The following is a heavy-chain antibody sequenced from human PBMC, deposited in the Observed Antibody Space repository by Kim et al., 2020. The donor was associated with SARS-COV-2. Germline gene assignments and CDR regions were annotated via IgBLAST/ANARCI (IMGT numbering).Heavy chain of an antibody. CDR3: ARDLSYYDILTGAFDY. J-gene: IGHJ4*02. CDR1: GFTFSSYA. D-gene: IGHD3-9*01. V-gene: IGHV3-30*04. Sequence: GGSLRLSCAASGFTFSSYAMHWVRQAPGKGLEWVAVISYDGSNKYYADSVKGRFTISRDNSKNTLYLQMNSLRAEDTAVYYCARDLSYYDILTGAFDYWGQGTLVTVSS. CDR2: ISYDGSNK.